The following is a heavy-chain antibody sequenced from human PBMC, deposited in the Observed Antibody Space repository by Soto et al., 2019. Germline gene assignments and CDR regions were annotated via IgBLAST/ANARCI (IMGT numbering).Heavy chain of an antibody. J-gene: IGHJ6*02. V-gene: IGHV3-23*01. D-gene: IGHD2-21*01. CDR1: GFTFSSYA. CDR2: ISGSGGST. CDR3: AKGGGDYYSYYYYYGMDV. Sequence: GGSLRLSCAASGFTFSSYAMSWVRQAPGKGLEWVSAISGSGGSTYYADSVKGRFTISRDNSKNTLYLQMNSLRAEDTAVYYCAKGGGDYYSYYYYYGMDVWGQGTTVTVSS.